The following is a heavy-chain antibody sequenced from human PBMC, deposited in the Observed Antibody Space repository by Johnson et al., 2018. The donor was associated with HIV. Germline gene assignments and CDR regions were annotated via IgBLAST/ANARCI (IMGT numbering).Heavy chain of an antibody. CDR2: IKSKTDGGTT. J-gene: IGHJ3*02. CDR3: TTDSSGGYAFDI. CDR1: GFTFSNAW. D-gene: IGHD1-1*01. V-gene: IGHV3-15*01. Sequence: DVQLVESGGGLVQPGGSLRLSCAASGFTFSNAWMSWVRQAPGKGLEWVGRIKSKTDGGTTDYAAPVKGRFTISRDDSKNTLYLQMNSLKTEDTALYYCTTDSSGGYAFDIWGQGTVVTVS.